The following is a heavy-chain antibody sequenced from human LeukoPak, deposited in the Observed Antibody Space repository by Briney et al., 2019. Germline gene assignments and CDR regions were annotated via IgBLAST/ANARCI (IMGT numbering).Heavy chain of an antibody. CDR3: ARAQTYYYDSSGPNFDY. D-gene: IGHD3-22*01. CDR1: GGSISSSSYY. CDR2: IYYSGST. Sequence: SETLSLTCTVSGGSISSSSYYWGWIRQPPGKGLEWIGSIYYSGSTYYNPSLKTRVTISVGTSKNQFSLKLSSVTAADTAVYYCARAQTYYYDSSGPNFDYWGQGTLVTASS. V-gene: IGHV4-39*07. J-gene: IGHJ4*02.